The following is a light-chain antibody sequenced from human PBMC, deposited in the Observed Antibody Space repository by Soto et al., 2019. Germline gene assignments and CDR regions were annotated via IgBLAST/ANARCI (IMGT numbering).Light chain of an antibody. CDR2: DAS. J-gene: IGKJ4*01. CDR3: QQYGSSLLP. CDR1: QSVSSSF. V-gene: IGKV3-20*01. Sequence: EIVLPQSPGTLSLAPGERAALSCRASQSVSSSFLAWYQQKPGQAPRLLIYDASSRAAGIPDRFSGSGSAKDCTLTISRLEPEDFAVYYWQQYGSSLLPFGGGTKVEIK.